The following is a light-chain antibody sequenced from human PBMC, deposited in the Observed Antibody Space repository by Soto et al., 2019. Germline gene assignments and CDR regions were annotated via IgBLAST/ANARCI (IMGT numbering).Light chain of an antibody. V-gene: IGKV1-39*01. Sequence: DIQMTQSPSSLSASVGDRVTITCRASQNIRINLNWYQQKPGKAPNLLIYAASSLQGGVPSRFTGSGSGTDFTLSISSLQFEDFATYYCQPSYSTPLTFGGGTKVEIK. CDR1: QNIRIN. CDR3: QPSYSTPLT. J-gene: IGKJ4*01. CDR2: AAS.